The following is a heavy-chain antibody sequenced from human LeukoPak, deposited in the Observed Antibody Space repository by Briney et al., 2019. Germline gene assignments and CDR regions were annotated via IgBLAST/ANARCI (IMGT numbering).Heavy chain of an antibody. CDR1: GGTFSSYA. CDR2: IIPILGIA. J-gene: IGHJ4*02. V-gene: IGHV1-69*04. D-gene: IGHD5-24*01. Sequence: PVKVSCKASGGTFSSYAISWVRQAPGQGLEWMGRIIPILGIANYAQKFQGRVTITADKSTSTAYMELSSLRSEDTAVYYCARDSRDGYSIDYWGQGTLVTVSS. CDR3: ARDSRDGYSIDY.